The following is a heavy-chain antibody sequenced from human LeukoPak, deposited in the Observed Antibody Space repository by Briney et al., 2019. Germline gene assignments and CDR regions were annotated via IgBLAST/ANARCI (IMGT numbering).Heavy chain of an antibody. CDR3: ARVGGYYDSSGYYYYDYYYYYMDV. D-gene: IGHD3-22*01. CDR1: GGSISSYY. CDR2: IYYSGST. J-gene: IGHJ6*03. Sequence: SETLSLTCTVSGGSISSYYWSWIRQPPGKGLEWIGYIYYSGSTNYNPSLKSRVTISVDMSKNQFSLKLSSVTAADTAVYYCARVGGYYDSSGYYYYDYYYYYMDVWGKGTTVTVSS. V-gene: IGHV4-59*01.